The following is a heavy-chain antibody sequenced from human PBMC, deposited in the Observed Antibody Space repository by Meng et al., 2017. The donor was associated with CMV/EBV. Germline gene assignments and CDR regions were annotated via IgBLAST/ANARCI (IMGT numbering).Heavy chain of an antibody. CDR1: GVSITSFY. J-gene: IGHJ4*02. V-gene: IGHV4-59*01. Sequence: SCSVSGVSITSFYWTWVRQAPGKGLEWIGYVSYSGNTNYNPSFRSRVTISRETSRNQFSLHLTSVTAADTAVYFCARDVYNSFDSWGLGTLVTVSS. D-gene: IGHD5/OR15-5a*01. CDR3: ARDVYNSFDS. CDR2: VSYSGNT.